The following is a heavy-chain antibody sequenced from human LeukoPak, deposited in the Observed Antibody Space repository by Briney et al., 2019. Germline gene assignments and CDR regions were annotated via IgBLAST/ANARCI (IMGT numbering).Heavy chain of an antibody. CDR2: INYSGFT. J-gene: IGHJ4*02. D-gene: IGHD2-2*01. Sequence: SETLSLTCTVSGGFIRTYYWSWIGQPPGKGLEWIGYINYSGFTDYSPSLKSRVTISVDTTRNQFSLRLNSVTAADTAVYYCARQSSNHDSTSYLDFWGQGTLITVSS. CDR3: ARQSSNHDSTSYLDF. CDR1: GGFIRTYY. V-gene: IGHV4-59*08.